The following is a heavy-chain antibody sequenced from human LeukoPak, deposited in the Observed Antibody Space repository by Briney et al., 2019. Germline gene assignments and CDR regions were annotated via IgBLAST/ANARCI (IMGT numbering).Heavy chain of an antibody. CDR2: INGSNAST. D-gene: IGHD1-26*01. CDR3: AIEGGGGSYPVPYCYYGMDV. CDR1: GFTCSPYA. V-gene: IGHV3-23*01. Sequence: TGVTLRLTCAASGFTCSPYAMTWLRHAPGKGLEWCTTINGSNASTYCGDSVKGQFTISRDNSTRTLYMQTNSLRVEGTAVDYWAIEGGGGSYPVPYCYYGMDVWGQGTTVTVSS. J-gene: IGHJ6*02.